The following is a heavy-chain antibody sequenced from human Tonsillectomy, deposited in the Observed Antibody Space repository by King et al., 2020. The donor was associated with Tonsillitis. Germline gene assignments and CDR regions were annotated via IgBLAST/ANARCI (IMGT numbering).Heavy chain of an antibody. CDR2: ISGYDGDT. V-gene: IGHV1-18*04. D-gene: IGHD4-11*01. CDR1: GYTFNTYG. CDR3: ARDPTSPTYYSSYYPGWFDP. J-gene: IGHJ5*02. Sequence: QLVQSGAEVKKPGASVQVSCEASGYTFNTYGISWVRQAPGQGLEWMGWISGYDGDTNYAQKFQGRVTMTTDTSTSTAYMELRSLRSDDTAAYYCARDPTSPTYYSSYYPGWFDPWGQGTLVTVSS.